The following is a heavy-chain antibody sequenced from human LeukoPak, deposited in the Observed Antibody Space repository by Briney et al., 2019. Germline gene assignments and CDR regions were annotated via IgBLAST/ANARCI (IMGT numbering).Heavy chain of an antibody. Sequence: GESRNLPASSTRYYFWSPRLASARQMPGKGLEWMGIIYPGDSDTRYSPSFQGQVTISADKSISTAYLQWSSLNASDTAMDSCVLPPSRAYSDRAFHIWGQGTMVTVSS. J-gene: IGHJ3*02. V-gene: IGHV5-51*01. D-gene: IGHD2-15*01. CDR2: IYPGDSDT. CDR3: VLPPSRAYSDRAFHI. CDR1: RYYFWSPR.